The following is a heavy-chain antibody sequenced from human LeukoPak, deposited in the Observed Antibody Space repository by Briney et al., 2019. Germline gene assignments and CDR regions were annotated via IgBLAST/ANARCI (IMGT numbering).Heavy chain of an antibody. V-gene: IGHV4-59*08. Sequence: PSETLSLTCTVSGGSISSYYWSWIRQPPGKGLEWIGYIYYSGSTNYNPSLKSRVTISVDTSKNQFSLKLSSVTAADTAVYYCASNGCYYDSSGYYPSDAFDIWGQGTMVTVSS. CDR1: GGSISSYY. CDR3: ASNGCYYDSSGYYPSDAFDI. D-gene: IGHD3-22*01. J-gene: IGHJ3*02. CDR2: IYYSGST.